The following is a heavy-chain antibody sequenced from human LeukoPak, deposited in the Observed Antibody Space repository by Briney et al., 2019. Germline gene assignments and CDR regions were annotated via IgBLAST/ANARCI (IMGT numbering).Heavy chain of an antibody. CDR1: GDSVSSNSAA. CDR3: ARQSTTNSRYYGMDV. Sequence: SQTLSLTCAISGDSVSSNSAAWQWIRQSPSRGIGWVGRTEYTAKGSNDYAVSVQSRINIKPDTSKNQFSLQLNSVSTEDTAEYYCARQSTTNSRYYGMDVWGEGTTVIASS. CDR2: TEYTAKGSN. J-gene: IGHJ6*04. D-gene: IGHD6-13*01. V-gene: IGHV6-1*01.